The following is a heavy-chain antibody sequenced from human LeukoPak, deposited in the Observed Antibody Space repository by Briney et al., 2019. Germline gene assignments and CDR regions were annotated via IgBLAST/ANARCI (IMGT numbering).Heavy chain of an antibody. J-gene: IGHJ3*02. CDR3: ARDGYPNAFDI. D-gene: IGHD5-12*01. CDR1: GGSISSYY. V-gene: IGHV4-4*07. CDR2: IYTSGST. Sequence: SETLSLTCTVAGGSISSYYWSWIRQPAGKGLEWIGRIYTSGSTNCNPSLKSRVTMSVDTSKNQFSLKQSSVTAADTAVYYCARDGYPNAFDIWGQGTMVTVSS.